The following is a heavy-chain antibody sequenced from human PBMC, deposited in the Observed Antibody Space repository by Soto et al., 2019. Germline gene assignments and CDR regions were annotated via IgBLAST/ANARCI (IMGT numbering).Heavy chain of an antibody. CDR3: ARVEGLVVTAFYFDC. J-gene: IGHJ4*02. CDR1: GGSISSGGYY. CDR2: IYYSGST. V-gene: IGHV4-31*03. D-gene: IGHD2-21*02. Sequence: QVQLQESGPGLVKPSQTLSLTCTVSGGSISSGGYYWSWIRQHPGKGLEWIGYIYYSGSTYYNPSLKSRVTISVDTSKNQFALKLSSVTAADTAVYYCARVEGLVVTAFYFDCWGKGTLVTVSS.